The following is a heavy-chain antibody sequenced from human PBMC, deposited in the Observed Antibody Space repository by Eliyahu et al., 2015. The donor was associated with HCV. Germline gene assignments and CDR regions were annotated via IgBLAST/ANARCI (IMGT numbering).Heavy chain of an antibody. CDR2: ITGSGSTT. Sequence: EVQLLESGGGLVQPGGSLRLSCAASGFTFSTYAMSWVRQAPGKGLEWVSGITGSGSTTFYADSVRGRFTISRDNSKDTLYLQLYSLRAEDTAVYYCAKDLGLYSGYGAFEYWGQGTLVTVSS. D-gene: IGHD3-22*01. CDR3: AKDLGLYSGYGAFEY. CDR1: GFTFSTYA. V-gene: IGHV3-23*01. J-gene: IGHJ4*02.